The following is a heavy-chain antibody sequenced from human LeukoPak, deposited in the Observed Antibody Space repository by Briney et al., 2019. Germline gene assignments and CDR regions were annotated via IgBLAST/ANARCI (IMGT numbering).Heavy chain of an antibody. V-gene: IGHV1-69*06. D-gene: IGHD3-22*01. J-gene: IGHJ4*02. CDR2: IIPIFGTA. CDR1: GGTFSSYA. CDR3: ATATPDNYYEGS. Sequence: GASVKVSCKACGGTFSSYAISWVRQAPGQGLEWMGGIIPIFGTANYAQKFQGRVTITADKSTSTAYMELSSLRSEDTAVYYCATATPDNYYEGSWGQGTLVTVSS.